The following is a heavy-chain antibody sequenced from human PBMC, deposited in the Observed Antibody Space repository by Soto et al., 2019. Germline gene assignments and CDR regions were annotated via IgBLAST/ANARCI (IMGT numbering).Heavy chain of an antibody. CDR3: ARVHKGTTGTTSFYYYYYMDV. V-gene: IGHV3-66*01. J-gene: IGHJ6*03. Sequence: GGSLRLSCAASGFTVSSNYMSWVRQAPGKGLEWVSVIYSGGSTYYADSVKGRFTISRDNSKNTLYLQMNSLRAEDTAVYYCARVHKGTTGTTSFYYYYYMDVWGKGTTVTVSS. D-gene: IGHD1-1*01. CDR2: IYSGGST. CDR1: GFTVSSNY.